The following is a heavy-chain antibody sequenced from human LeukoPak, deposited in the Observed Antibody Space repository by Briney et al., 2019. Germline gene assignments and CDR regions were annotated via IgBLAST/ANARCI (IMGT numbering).Heavy chain of an antibody. CDR1: GYTFTNYD. CDR3: ATDRITMVRGVIILFAY. D-gene: IGHD3-10*01. J-gene: IGHJ4*02. V-gene: IGHV1-8*01. CDR2: MNPNSANT. Sequence: ASVKVSCKASGYTFTNYDINWVRQASGQGLEWMGWMNPNSANTGYALKFQGRVTLTRNTSISTAYMELSSLRSEDTAVYYCATDRITMVRGVIILFAYWGQGTLVTVSS.